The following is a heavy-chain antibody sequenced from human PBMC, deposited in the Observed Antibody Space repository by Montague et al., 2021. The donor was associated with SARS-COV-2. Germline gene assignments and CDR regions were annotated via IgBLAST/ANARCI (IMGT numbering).Heavy chain of an antibody. CDR2: IYYSGST. D-gene: IGHD2-21*01. J-gene: IGHJ6*02. CDR3: ARGCGHSADYYYYGMDV. CDR1: GASISSSENS. Sequence: SETLSLTCTVSGASISSSENSWGWIRQSPVKGLAWIRDIYYSGSTNYNPSLKIRVTITVDTSKNQFSLKLSSVTAADTAVYNCARGCGHSADYYYYGMDVWGQGTTVTVSS. V-gene: IGHV4-61*08.